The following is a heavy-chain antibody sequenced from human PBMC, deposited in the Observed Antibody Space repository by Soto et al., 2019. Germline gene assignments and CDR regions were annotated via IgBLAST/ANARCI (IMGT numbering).Heavy chain of an antibody. CDR3: AMQMRGHIPHFGWLSPLSS. V-gene: IGHV4-39*01. CDR2: ISHTGDT. CDR1: GDSITSHEFY. J-gene: IGHJ5*02. D-gene: IGHD3-9*01. Sequence: QVRLQESGPGLVKPSGTLSLTCSVTGDSITSHEFYWAWIRRPQGQGLEWTGTISHTGDTFYNPPRDTLLPMSVDPSTNQFSMTLTSVPAARAAVYFCAMQMRGHIPHFGWLSPLSSWCQGTQVTVSS.